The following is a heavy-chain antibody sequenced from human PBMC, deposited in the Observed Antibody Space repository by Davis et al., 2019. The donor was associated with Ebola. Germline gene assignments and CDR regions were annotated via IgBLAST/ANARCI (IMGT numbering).Heavy chain of an antibody. CDR3: ARRANTYYYDSSGYYSLYYFDY. CDR1: GGSISSGGYS. J-gene: IGHJ4*02. V-gene: IGHV4-30-4*07. Sequence: MPSETLSLTCAVSGGSISSGGYSWSWIRQPPGKGLEWIGYMYYSGSTYYNPSLKSRVTISVDTSKNQFSLKLSYVTAADTAVYYCARRANTYYYDSSGYYSLYYFDYWGQGTLVTVSS. CDR2: MYYSGST. D-gene: IGHD3-22*01.